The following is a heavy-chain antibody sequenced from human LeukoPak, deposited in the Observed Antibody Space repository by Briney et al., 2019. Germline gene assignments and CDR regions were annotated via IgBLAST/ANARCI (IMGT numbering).Heavy chain of an antibody. D-gene: IGHD6-13*01. V-gene: IGHV1-69*13. Sequence: GASVKVSCKASGGTFSSYAISWVRQAPGQGLEWMGGIIPIFGTANYAQKFQGRVTITADESTSTAYMELSSLRSEDTAVYYCARASHSIAAAGNNWFDPWGQGTLVTVSS. CDR2: IIPIFGTA. CDR3: ARASHSIAAAGNNWFDP. J-gene: IGHJ5*02. CDR1: GGTFSSYA.